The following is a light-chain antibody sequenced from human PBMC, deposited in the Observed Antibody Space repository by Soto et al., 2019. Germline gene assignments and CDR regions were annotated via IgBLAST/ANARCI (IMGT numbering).Light chain of an antibody. V-gene: IGLV2-14*01. J-gene: IGLJ3*02. CDR3: SSYTSSSTLGV. CDR2: DVT. CDR1: SSDVGGYDY. Sequence: QSALTQPASVSGSPGQSITIPCTGTSSDVGGYDYVSWYQQHPGRAPKLIIYDVTNRPSGVSNRFSGSKSANTASLTISGLQAEDEADYYCSSYTSSSTLGVFGGGTKVTVL.